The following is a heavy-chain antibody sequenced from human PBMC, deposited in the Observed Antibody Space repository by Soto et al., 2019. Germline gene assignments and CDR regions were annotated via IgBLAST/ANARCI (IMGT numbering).Heavy chain of an antibody. V-gene: IGHV1-69*08. CDR2: IIPIPDIT. J-gene: IGHJ3*01. D-gene: IGHD3-3*01. CDR3: ARDRITTRGDAFDL. CDR1: GGTFSTYI. Sequence: QVQLVQPGAEVRKPGSSVKVSCKAPGGTFSTYIISWVRQAPGQGLEWMGRIIPIPDITNYAQKIQGRVTVTADRSTSTAYMELTSLKSEDTAVYYCARDRITTRGDAFDLWGQGTMVTVSS.